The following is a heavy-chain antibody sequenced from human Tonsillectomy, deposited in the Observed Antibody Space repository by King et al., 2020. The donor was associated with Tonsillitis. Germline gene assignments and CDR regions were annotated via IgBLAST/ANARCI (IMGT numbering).Heavy chain of an antibody. J-gene: IGHJ4*02. D-gene: IGHD5-18*01. CDR2: ISSSTSYT. CDR3: ARSTLIVDTAPWGVADY. Sequence: VQLVESGGGLVKPGGSLRLSCAASGFTFSDYYMSWIRQAPGKGLEWVSYISSSTSYTNSADSVKGRFTISRDNTQNSLYLQMNSLRVEDTAVYYCARSTLIVDTAPWGVADYWGQGTLVTVSS. CDR1: GFTFSDYY. V-gene: IGHV3-11*05.